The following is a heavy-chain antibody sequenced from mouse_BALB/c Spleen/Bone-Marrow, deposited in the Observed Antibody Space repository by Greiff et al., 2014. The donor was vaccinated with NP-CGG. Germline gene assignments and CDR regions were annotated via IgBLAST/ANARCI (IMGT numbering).Heavy chain of an antibody. J-gene: IGHJ2*01. CDR3: ARLGRDYFDY. D-gene: IGHD4-1*01. CDR1: GYAFTIYL. Sequence: VQLQQSGAELVRPGTSVKVSCKASGYAFTIYLIEWIKQRPGQGLEWIGVINPGSGGSNYNEKFKGKATLTADKSSSTAYMQLNSLTSDDSAVYFCARLGRDYFDYWGQGTTLTVSS. CDR2: INPGSGGS. V-gene: IGHV1-54*01.